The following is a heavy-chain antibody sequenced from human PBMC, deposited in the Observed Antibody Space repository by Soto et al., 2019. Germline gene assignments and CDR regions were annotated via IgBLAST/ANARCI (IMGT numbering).Heavy chain of an antibody. CDR2: ISSSGSTI. CDR1: GFTFSDYY. Sequence: GGSLRLSCAASGFTFSDYYMSWIRQAPGKGLEWVSYISSSGSTIYYADSVKGRFTISRDNAKNSLYLQMNSLRAEDTAVYHCARDYSRRSRAFDIWGQGTMVTVSS. J-gene: IGHJ3*02. V-gene: IGHV3-11*01. CDR3: ARDYSRRSRAFDI. D-gene: IGHD6-13*01.